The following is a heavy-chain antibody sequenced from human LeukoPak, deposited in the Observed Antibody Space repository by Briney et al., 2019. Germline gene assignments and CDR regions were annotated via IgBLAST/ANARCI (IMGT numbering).Heavy chain of an antibody. D-gene: IGHD3-16*02. Sequence: PSETLSLTCTVSGGSISSGDYYWSWIRQPPGKGLEWIGYIYHSGSTYYNPSLKSRVTISVDTSKNQFSLKLSSVTAADTAVYYCASSVILDAFDIWGQGTMVTVSS. V-gene: IGHV4-31*03. CDR2: IYHSGST. CDR3: ASSVILDAFDI. CDR1: GGSISSGDYY. J-gene: IGHJ3*02.